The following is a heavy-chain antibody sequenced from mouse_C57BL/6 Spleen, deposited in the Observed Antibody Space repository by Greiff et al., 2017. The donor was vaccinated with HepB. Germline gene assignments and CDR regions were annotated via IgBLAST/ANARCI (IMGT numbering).Heavy chain of an antibody. CDR2: INPNNGGT. J-gene: IGHJ4*01. D-gene: IGHD3-2*02. CDR1: GYTFTDYY. V-gene: IGHV1-26*01. CDR3: ARAAQATFWYAMDY. Sequence: EVQLQQSGPELVKPGASVKISCKASGYTFTDYYMNWVKQSHGKSLEWIGDINPNNGGTSYNQKFKGKATLTVDKSSSTAYMELRSLTSEDSAVYYCARAAQATFWYAMDYWGQGTSVTVSS.